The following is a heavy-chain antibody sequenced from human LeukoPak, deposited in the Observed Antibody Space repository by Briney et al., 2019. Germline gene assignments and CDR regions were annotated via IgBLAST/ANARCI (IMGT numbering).Heavy chain of an antibody. CDR2: INSGGFT. Sequence: PGGSLRLSCAASGFTVSSNYMSWVRQAPGKGLEWVSVINSGGFTYYADSVKGRFTISRDDSKNTLYLQMNGLRAEDTAVYYCAREVGSYYDWGQGTLVTVSS. CDR3: AREVGSYYD. J-gene: IGHJ4*02. CDR1: GFTVSSNY. D-gene: IGHD1-26*01. V-gene: IGHV3-53*01.